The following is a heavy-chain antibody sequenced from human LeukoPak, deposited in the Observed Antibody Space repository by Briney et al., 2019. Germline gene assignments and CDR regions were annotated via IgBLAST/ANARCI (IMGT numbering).Heavy chain of an antibody. CDR2: IYYSGST. D-gene: IGHD4-17*01. V-gene: IGHV4-31*11. J-gene: IGHJ4*02. CDR3: ARDRGYGAPFDY. CDR1: GFTFSSYA. Sequence: LRLSCAASGFTFSSYAMSWVRQAPGKGLEWIGYIYYSGSTYYNPSLKSRVTISVDTSKNQFSLKLSSVTAADTAVYYCARDRGYGAPFDYWGQGTLVTVSS.